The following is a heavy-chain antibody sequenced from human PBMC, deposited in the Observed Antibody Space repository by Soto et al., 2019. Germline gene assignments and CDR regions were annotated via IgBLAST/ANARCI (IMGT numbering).Heavy chain of an antibody. J-gene: IGHJ2*01. D-gene: IGHD4-17*01. Sequence: QVQLVESGGGVVQPGRSLRLSCAASGFTFSSYAMHWVRQAPGKGLEWVAVISYDGSNKYYADSVKGRFTISRDNSKNTLYLQMNSLRAEDTAVYYCASSPYGDSPGYFDLWGRGTLVTVSS. V-gene: IGHV3-30-3*01. CDR2: ISYDGSNK. CDR1: GFTFSSYA. CDR3: ASSPYGDSPGYFDL.